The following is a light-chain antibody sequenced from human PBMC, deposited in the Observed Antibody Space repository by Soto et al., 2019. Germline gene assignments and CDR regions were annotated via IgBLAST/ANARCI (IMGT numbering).Light chain of an antibody. CDR3: QQYNSYSWT. CDR2: KAS. Sequence: DIQMTQSPSTLSASVGDRVTITCRASKSISSWLAWYQQKPGKAPKLLIYKASSLESGVPSRFSGSGSGTEFTLTISSLQPDDFAPYYCQQYNSYSWTFGQGTKVEIK. CDR1: KSISSW. J-gene: IGKJ1*01. V-gene: IGKV1-5*03.